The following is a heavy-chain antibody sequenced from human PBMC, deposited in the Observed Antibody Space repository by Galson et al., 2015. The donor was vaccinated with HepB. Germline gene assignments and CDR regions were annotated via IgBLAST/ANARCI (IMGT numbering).Heavy chain of an antibody. CDR1: GYTFTSYG. Sequence: SVKVSCKASGYTFTSYGISWVRQAPGQGLEWMGWISAYNGNTNYAQKLQGRVTMTTDTSTGTAYMELRSLRSDDTAVYYCARDGEDIVVVPAATRYNWFDPWGQGTLVTVSS. CDR3: ARDGEDIVVVPAATRYNWFDP. CDR2: ISAYNGNT. J-gene: IGHJ5*02. D-gene: IGHD2-2*01. V-gene: IGHV1-18*01.